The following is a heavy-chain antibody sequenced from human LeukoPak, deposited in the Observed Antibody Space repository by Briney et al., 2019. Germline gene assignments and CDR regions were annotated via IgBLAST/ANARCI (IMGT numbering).Heavy chain of an antibody. CDR2: IYYTERT. CDR1: GGSLSSYY. D-gene: IGHD2-21*01. CDR3: ARSRDPPYYDY. J-gene: IGHJ4*02. V-gene: IGHV4-59*01. Sequence: PSETLSLTCTVSGGSLSSYYWSWIRQPPGKGLEWIGYIYYTERTSYNPSLKSRVTISLDTSMNQFSLELTSVTAPDTAFYYCARSRDPPYYDYWGQGTLVTVSS.